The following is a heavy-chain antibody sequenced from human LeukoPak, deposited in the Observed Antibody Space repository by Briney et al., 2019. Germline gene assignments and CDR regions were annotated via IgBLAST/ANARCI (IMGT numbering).Heavy chain of an antibody. V-gene: IGHV3-23*01. D-gene: IGHD3-3*01. CDR1: GFTFSGYA. CDR3: ARGGTRFLEWLPMDV. CDR2: ISGSGGST. J-gene: IGHJ6*04. Sequence: PGGSLRLSCAASGFTFSGYAMTWVRQAPGKGLEWVSAISGSGGSTYYADSVKGRVAISRDNAKNSLYLQMNSLRAEDTAVYYCARGGTRFLEWLPMDVWGKGTTVTVSS.